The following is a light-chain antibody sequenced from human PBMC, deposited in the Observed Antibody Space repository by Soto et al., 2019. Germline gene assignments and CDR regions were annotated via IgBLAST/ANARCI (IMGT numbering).Light chain of an antibody. J-gene: IGLJ3*02. CDR3: SSYTSSSTPWV. Sequence: QSALTQPASVSGSPGQSITISCTGTSSDVGGYNYVSWYQQHPGKAPELMIYEVSNRPSGVSNRFSGSKSGNTASLNISGLQAEDEADYYCSSYTSSSTPWVFGGGTKVTVL. V-gene: IGLV2-14*01. CDR2: EVS. CDR1: SSDVGGYNY.